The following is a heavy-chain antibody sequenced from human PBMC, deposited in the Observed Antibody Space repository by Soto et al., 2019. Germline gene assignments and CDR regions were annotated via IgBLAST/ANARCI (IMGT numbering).Heavy chain of an antibody. J-gene: IGHJ6*02. V-gene: IGHV3-73*01. CDR3: TRLSEGAYYHYGMNV. CDR1: GFTFSDYA. Sequence: EEQVVESGGGLVQPGGSLKLSCAGSGFTFSDYAIHWVRQASGSGLEWVGRIKNKANDYATASAASLRGRFTVSRDDSTNTAYLHMNSLETDDTAIYYCTRLSEGAYYHYGMNVWGQGTTVAFSS. D-gene: IGHD1-26*01. CDR2: IKNKANDYAT.